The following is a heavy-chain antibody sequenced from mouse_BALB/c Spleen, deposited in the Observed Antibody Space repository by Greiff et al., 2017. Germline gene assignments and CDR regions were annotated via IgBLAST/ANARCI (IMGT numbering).Heavy chain of an antibody. J-gene: IGHJ3*01. Sequence: VQLQQSGAELVRPGASVTLSCKASGYTFTDYEMHWVKQTPVHGLEWIGAIDPETGGTAYNQKFKGKATLTADKSSSTAYMELRSLTSEDSAVYYCTRSNSWFAYWGQGTLVTVSA. CDR2: IDPETGGT. D-gene: IGHD4-1*01. V-gene: IGHV1-15*01. CDR1: GYTFTDYE. CDR3: TRSNSWFAY.